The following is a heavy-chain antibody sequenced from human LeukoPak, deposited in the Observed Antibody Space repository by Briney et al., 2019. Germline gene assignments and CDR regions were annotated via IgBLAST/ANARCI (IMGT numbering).Heavy chain of an antibody. J-gene: IGHJ6*02. V-gene: IGHV3-30*18. Sequence: GGSLRLSCAASGFTFSSYGMHWVRQAPGKGLEWVAVISYDGSNKYYADSVKGLFTISRDNSKNTLYLQMNSLRAEDTAVYYCAKRSRFGELLKIRYYYYYGMDVWGQGTTVTVSS. CDR3: AKRSRFGELLKIRYYYYYGMDV. D-gene: IGHD3-10*01. CDR2: ISYDGSNK. CDR1: GFTFSSYG.